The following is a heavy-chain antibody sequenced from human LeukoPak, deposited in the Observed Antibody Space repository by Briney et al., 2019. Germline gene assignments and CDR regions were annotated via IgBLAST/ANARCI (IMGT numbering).Heavy chain of an antibody. CDR2: IIPIFGTA. CDR3: ARESIAAAGQTEYFQH. D-gene: IGHD6-13*01. V-gene: IGHV1-69*13. J-gene: IGHJ1*01. CDR1: GGTFSSYA. Sequence: SVKVSCKASGGTFSSYAISWVRQAPGQGLEWMGGIIPIFGTANYAQKFQGRVTITADESTSTAYMELSSLRSEDTAVYYCARESIAAAGQTEYFQHWGQGTLVTVSS.